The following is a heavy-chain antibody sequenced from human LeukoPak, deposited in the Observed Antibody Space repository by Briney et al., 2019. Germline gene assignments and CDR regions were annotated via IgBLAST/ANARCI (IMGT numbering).Heavy chain of an antibody. J-gene: IGHJ3*02. D-gene: IGHD3-10*01. CDR1: GFTFSSDS. CDR3: TREGVDVFDI. Sequence: PGGSLRLSCAASGFTFSSDSMNWVRQAPGKGLEWVSSISSGSTYIYYADSVKGRFTISRDNTKNSLYLQMNSLRAEDTAVYYCTREGVDVFDIWGQGTMVTVSS. V-gene: IGHV3-21*01. CDR2: ISSGSTYI.